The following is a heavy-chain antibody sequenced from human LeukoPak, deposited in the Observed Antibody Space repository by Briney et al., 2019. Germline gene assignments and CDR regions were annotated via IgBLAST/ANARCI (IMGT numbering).Heavy chain of an antibody. V-gene: IGHV4-39*01. CDR2: IYYSGST. CDR1: GGSISSSSYY. Sequence: SETLSLTCTASGGSISSSSYYWGWIRQPPGKGLEWIGSIYYSGSTYYNPSLKSRVTVSALTSKNQFSLKLSSVNAADTAVYYCARQREGYFDLWGRGTLVTVSS. CDR3: ARQREGYFDL. J-gene: IGHJ2*01.